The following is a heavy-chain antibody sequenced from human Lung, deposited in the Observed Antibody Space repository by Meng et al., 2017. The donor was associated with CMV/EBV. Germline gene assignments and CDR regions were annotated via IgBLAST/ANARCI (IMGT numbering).Heavy chain of an antibody. Sequence: GSLRLYCSASGFIFSAYYMNWIRQSPGKGLEWVAFISTNGSPIHYADSVKGRFTISRDNAKNSLYLHMDSLRADDTAVYYCAREFSSWGQGTLVTVSS. V-gene: IGHV3-11*01. D-gene: IGHD3-3*01. CDR1: GFIFSAYY. CDR3: AREFSS. J-gene: IGHJ5*01. CDR2: ISTNGSPI.